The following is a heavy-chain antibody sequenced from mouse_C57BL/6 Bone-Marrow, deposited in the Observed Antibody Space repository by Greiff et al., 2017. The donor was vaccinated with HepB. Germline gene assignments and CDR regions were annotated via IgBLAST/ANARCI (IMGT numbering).Heavy chain of an antibody. CDR3: AKITTVVDGDY. CDR2: ISRGSSTI. V-gene: IGHV5-17*01. D-gene: IGHD1-1*01. CDR1: GFTFSDYG. J-gene: IGHJ4*01. Sequence: EVKLMESGGGLVKPGGSLKLSCAASGFTFSDYGMHWVRQAPEKGLEWVAYISRGSSTIYYADTVKGRFTISRDNAKNTLFLQMTSLRSEDTAMYYCAKITTVVDGDYWGQGTSVTVSS.